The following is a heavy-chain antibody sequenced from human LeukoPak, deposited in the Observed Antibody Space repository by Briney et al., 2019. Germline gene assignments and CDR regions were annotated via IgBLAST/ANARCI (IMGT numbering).Heavy chain of an antibody. CDR3: ARGRSITLLRGVAMSDGFDI. J-gene: IGHJ3*02. CDR1: GFTFSSYS. CDR2: IDTSAAYI. V-gene: IGHV3-21*01. Sequence: KPGGSLRLSCAASGFTFSSYSMNWVRQAPGKGLEWVSFIDTSAAYIYYGDSMRGRFTISRDNAKNSLYLQMNGLRAEDTAVYYCARGRSITLLRGVAMSDGFDIWGQGTMVTVSS. D-gene: IGHD3-10*01.